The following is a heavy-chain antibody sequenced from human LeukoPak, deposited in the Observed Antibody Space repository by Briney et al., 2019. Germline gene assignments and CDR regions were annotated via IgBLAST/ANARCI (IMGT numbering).Heavy chain of an antibody. CDR2: INHSGST. D-gene: IGHD5-24*01. Sequence: PSETLSLTCAAYGGSFSGYYWSWIRQPPGKGLEWIGEINHSGSTNYNPSLKSRVTISVDTSKNQFSLKLSSVTAADTAVYYCARAPGRLQPFDYWGQGTLVTVSS. CDR3: ARAPGRLQPFDY. V-gene: IGHV4-34*01. CDR1: GGSFSGYY. J-gene: IGHJ4*02.